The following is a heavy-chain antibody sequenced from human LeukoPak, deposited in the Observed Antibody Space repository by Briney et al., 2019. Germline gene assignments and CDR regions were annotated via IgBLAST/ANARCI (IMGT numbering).Heavy chain of an antibody. CDR1: GYTFTDYY. CDR2: INPHSGGT. J-gene: IGHJ4*02. Sequence: ASVTVSCTASGYTFTDYYMHWVRQAPGQGLEWMGWINPHSGGTDHAQKFQGRVTMTRDTSISTAYTELSRLRSDDTAVYYCARDKEDIVATSSPWGQGTLVAVSS. D-gene: IGHD5-12*01. CDR3: ARDKEDIVATSSP. V-gene: IGHV1-2*02.